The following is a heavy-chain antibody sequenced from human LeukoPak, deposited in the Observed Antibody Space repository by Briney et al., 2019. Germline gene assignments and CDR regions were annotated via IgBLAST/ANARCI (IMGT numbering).Heavy chain of an antibody. CDR1: GFGFSGYW. CDR3: ARDVRAGFTGYFPFDF. Sequence: GGSLRPSCAASGFGFSGYWMSWVRQAPGKGLEWVANIKQEGSEQYYVDSVKGRFTISRDNAKNSLYLQMNSLRSEDTAVYYCARDVRAGFTGYFPFDFWGQGTLVIVSS. D-gene: IGHD5-18*01. V-gene: IGHV3-7*01. CDR2: IKQEGSEQ. J-gene: IGHJ4*02.